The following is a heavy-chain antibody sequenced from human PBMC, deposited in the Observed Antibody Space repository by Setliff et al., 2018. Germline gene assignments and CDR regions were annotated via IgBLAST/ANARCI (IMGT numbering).Heavy chain of an antibody. CDR1: GGSVRGYY. Sequence: SETLSLTCTVSGGSVRGYYWSWIRQPPGKGLEWIGYMYYSGDTNYNPSLKSRVTISVDTSKNQFSLELRSVTAADTAVYFCARESATIGEFPLYYFDKWGQGIPVTVSS. V-gene: IGHV4-59*02. D-gene: IGHD3-10*01. CDR3: ARESATIGEFPLYYFDK. CDR2: MYYSGDT. J-gene: IGHJ4*02.